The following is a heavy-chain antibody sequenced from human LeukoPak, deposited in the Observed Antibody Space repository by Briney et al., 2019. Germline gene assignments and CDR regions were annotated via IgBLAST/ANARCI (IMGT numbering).Heavy chain of an antibody. CDR2: IYHSGST. J-gene: IGHJ4*02. Sequence: SETLSLTCTVSGGSISSYYWSWIRQPPGKGLEWIGYIYHSGSTNYNPSLKSRVTISVDTSKNQFSLKLSSVTAADTAVYYCASSERGFLGPNTYYFDYWGQGTLVTVSS. V-gene: IGHV4-59*01. CDR3: ASSERGFLGPNTYYFDY. D-gene: IGHD3-3*01. CDR1: GGSISSYY.